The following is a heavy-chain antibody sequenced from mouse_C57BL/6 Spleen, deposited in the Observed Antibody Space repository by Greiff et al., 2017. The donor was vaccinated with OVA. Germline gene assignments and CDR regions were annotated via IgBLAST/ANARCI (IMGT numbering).Heavy chain of an antibody. J-gene: IGHJ4*01. D-gene: IGHD4-1*01. CDR3: AREEGLDYAMDY. V-gene: IGHV5-4*01. Sequence: EVQLVESGGGLVKPGGSLKLSCAASGFTFSSYAMSWVRQTPEKRLEWVATISDGGSYTYYPDNVKGRFTVSRDNAKNNLYLQMSHLKSEDTAMYYCAREEGLDYAMDYWGQGTSVTVSS. CDR2: ISDGGSYT. CDR1: GFTFSSYA.